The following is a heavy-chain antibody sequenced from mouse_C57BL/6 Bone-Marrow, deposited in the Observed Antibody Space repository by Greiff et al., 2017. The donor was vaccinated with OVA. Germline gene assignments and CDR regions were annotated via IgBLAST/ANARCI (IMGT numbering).Heavy chain of an antibody. CDR1: GFSLTSYG. Sequence: QVQLKESGPGLVQPSQCLSITCTASGFSLTSYGVHWVRQSPGKGLEWLGVIWRGGSTDNNAAFMSRLSITKDNSKSQVFFKMNSLQADDTAIYYCAKNPLTPGGFAYWGQGTLVTVSA. J-gene: IGHJ3*01. D-gene: IGHD4-1*01. CDR3: AKNPLTPGGFAY. CDR2: IWRGGST. V-gene: IGHV2-5*01.